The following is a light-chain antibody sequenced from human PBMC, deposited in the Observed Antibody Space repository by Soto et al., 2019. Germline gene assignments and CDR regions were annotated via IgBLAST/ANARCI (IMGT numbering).Light chain of an antibody. CDR3: QHYGTSLYT. J-gene: IGKJ2*01. V-gene: IGKV3-20*01. CDR2: GAS. Sequence: DIVLTPSPGTLSLSPGERATLSCRASQIISSTYLGWYQQKPGQAPRLLIYGASSRATGIPDRFSGSGSGTDFTLTISRLEPEDFAVYYCQHYGTSLYTFGQGPKLEIK. CDR1: QIISSTY.